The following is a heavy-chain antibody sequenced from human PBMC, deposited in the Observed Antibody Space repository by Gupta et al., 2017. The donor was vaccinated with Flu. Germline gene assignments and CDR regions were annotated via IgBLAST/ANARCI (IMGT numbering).Heavy chain of an antibody. Sequence: QVQLVQSGAEVKKPGASVKVSCKASGYTFTSYGISWVRQAPGQGLEWMGWISAYNGNTNYAQKLQGRVTMTTDTSTSTAYMELRSLRSDETAVYYCARDRVVVTASSHGDWFDPWGQGTLVTVSS. D-gene: IGHD2-21*02. CDR1: GYTFTSYG. J-gene: IGHJ5*02. CDR2: ISAYNGNT. CDR3: ARDRVVVTASSHGDWFDP. V-gene: IGHV1-18*01.